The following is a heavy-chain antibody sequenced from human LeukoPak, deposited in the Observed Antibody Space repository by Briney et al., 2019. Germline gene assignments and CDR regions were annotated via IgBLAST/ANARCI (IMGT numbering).Heavy chain of an antibody. V-gene: IGHV4-39*07. CDR1: GGSISSSSYY. CDR2: IYYSGST. CDR3: ARFGLGKHIEVAGVPFDI. Sequence: PSETLSLTCTVSGGSISSSSYYWGWIRQPPGKELEWIGSIYYSGSTYYNPSLKSRVTISVDTSKNQFSLKLSSVTAADTAVYYCARFGLGKHIEVAGVPFDIWGQGTMVTVSS. J-gene: IGHJ3*02. D-gene: IGHD6-19*01.